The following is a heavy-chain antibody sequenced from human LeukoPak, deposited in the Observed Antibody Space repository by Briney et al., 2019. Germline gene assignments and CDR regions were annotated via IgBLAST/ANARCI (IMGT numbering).Heavy chain of an antibody. CDR3: ARAVAARQRGWFDP. D-gene: IGHD6-6*01. Sequence: SETLSLTCAVYGVSFSGNYWSWIRQPPGKGREWSVEINHSGSTNYNPSLKSRVTISVDTSKNQFSLRLSSVTAADTAVFYCARAVAARQRGWFDPWGQGTLVTVSS. V-gene: IGHV4-34*01. CDR2: INHSGST. CDR1: GVSFSGNY. J-gene: IGHJ5*02.